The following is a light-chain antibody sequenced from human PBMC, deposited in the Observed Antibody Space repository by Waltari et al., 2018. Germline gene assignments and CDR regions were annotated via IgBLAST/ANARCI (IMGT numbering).Light chain of an antibody. J-gene: IGLJ1*01. Sequence: QSALTQFASVSGSPGQSITISCTGTSSDVGGYNLVSWYQQHPGRAPKLIIYDVTKRPSGVSNRFSGSKSGNTASLTISGLQAEDEADYYCCSFAGSISVLTVFGTGTTVTVL. CDR1: SSDVGGYNL. CDR2: DVT. CDR3: CSFAGSISVLTV. V-gene: IGLV2-23*02.